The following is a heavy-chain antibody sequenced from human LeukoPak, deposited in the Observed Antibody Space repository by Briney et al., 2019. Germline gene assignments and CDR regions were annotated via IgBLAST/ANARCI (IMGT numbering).Heavy chain of an antibody. D-gene: IGHD3-10*01. CDR1: GGSVSSSTAA. V-gene: IGHV6-1*01. J-gene: IGHJ4*02. CDR3: ARDVGFDFDY. Sequence: SQTLSLTCAISGGSVSSSTAAWNWIRQSPSRGLEWLGRTYYRSKWYNDYALSVKSRITINPDTSMNQFSLQLNSVTPEDTAIYYCARDVGFDFDYWGQGTLVTVSS. CDR2: TYYRSKWYN.